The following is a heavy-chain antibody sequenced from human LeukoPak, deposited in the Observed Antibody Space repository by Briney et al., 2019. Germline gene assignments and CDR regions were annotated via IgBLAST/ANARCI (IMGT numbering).Heavy chain of an antibody. CDR3: ARAGKTVSYFFDY. CDR1: DYTFTSYG. D-gene: IGHD4-17*01. CDR2: ISAYNGNT. Sequence: ASVKVSCKASDYTFTSYGFTWVRQAPGQGLEWMGWISAYNGNTNYAQNLQGRVTMTTDTSTSTAYMELRSLRSDDTAVYYCARAGKTVSYFFDYWGQGTLVTVSS. V-gene: IGHV1-18*01. J-gene: IGHJ4*02.